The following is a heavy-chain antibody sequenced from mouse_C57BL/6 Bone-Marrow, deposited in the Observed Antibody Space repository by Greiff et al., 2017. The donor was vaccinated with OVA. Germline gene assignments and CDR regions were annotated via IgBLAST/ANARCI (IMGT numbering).Heavy chain of an antibody. J-gene: IGHJ4*01. V-gene: IGHV1-81*01. CDR2: IYPRSGNT. CDR3: ARGDDGYFYYAMDY. CDR1: GYTFTSYG. D-gene: IGHD2-3*01. Sequence: QVQLKESGAELARPGASVKLSCKASGYTFTSYGISWVKQRTGQGLEWIGEIYPRSGNTYYNEKFKGKATLTADKSSSTAYMELRSLTSEDSAVYFCARGDDGYFYYAMDYWGQGTSVTVAS.